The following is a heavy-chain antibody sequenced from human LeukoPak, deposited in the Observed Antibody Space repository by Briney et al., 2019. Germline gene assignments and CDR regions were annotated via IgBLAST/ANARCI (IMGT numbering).Heavy chain of an antibody. V-gene: IGHV1-24*01. CDR1: GYTLTELS. J-gene: IGHJ4*02. CDR2: FDPEDGET. Sequence: GASVKVSCKVSGYTLTELSMHWVRQAPGKGLEWMGGFDPEDGETIYAQKFQGRVTMTEDTSTDTAYMELSSLRSEDTAVYYCATDPTSIAARSPLDYWGQGTLVTVSS. D-gene: IGHD6-6*01. CDR3: ATDPTSIAARSPLDY.